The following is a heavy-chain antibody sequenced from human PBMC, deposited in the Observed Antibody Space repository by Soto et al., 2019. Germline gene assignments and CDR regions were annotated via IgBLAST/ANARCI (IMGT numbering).Heavy chain of an antibody. CDR2: ISGSGGRT. D-gene: IGHD2-21*01. J-gene: IGHJ4*02. CDR1: GFTFSNYG. CDR3: AKEMIASTLADLFDY. Sequence: EVQLLESGGGLIQPGGSLRLSCEASGFTFSNYGMTWVRLAPGKGLEWVSTISGSGGRTFYADPVKGWFTISRDNSKNTLYLQMNSLRGRDTAVYYCAKEMIASTLADLFDYWGQGTLVTVSS. V-gene: IGHV3-23*01.